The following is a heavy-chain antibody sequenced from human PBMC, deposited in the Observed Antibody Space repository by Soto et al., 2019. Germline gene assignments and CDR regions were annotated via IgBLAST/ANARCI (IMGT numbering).Heavy chain of an antibody. Sequence: VQLLESGGGLVQPGGSLRLSCAASGFTFSSYAMSWVRQAPGKGLEWVAVIWGDGSKKYYADSVKGRFTISKDDSKNTLFLQMNTLRAEDTAVYYCARGAVAAGDFDYWGQGTLVTVSS. J-gene: IGHJ4*02. V-gene: IGHV3-33*08. CDR2: IWGDGSKK. CDR1: GFTFSSYA. CDR3: ARGAVAAGDFDY. D-gene: IGHD2-15*01.